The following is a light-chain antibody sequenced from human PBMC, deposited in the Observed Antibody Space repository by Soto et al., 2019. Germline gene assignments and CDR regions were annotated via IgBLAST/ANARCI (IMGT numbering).Light chain of an antibody. J-gene: IGLJ1*01. Sequence: QSALTQPPSASGSPGQSVTISCTGTSSDVGGYNFVSWYQQHAGKAPKLMIYEVNKRPSGVPDRFSASKSGNTDSLTVSGLQDDDEADYYCSSYVGRNSYVFGGGSKLTVL. CDR3: SSYVGRNSYV. CDR1: SSDVGGYNF. V-gene: IGLV2-8*01. CDR2: EVN.